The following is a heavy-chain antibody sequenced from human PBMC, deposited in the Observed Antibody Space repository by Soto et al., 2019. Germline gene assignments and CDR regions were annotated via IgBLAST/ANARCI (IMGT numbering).Heavy chain of an antibody. J-gene: IGHJ3*02. V-gene: IGHV1-18*01. Sequence: ASVKVSCKSSGYTFTSNGISWVRQAPGQGLEWMGWISAYNGNTNYAQKLQGRVTMTTDTSTSTAYMELRSLRSDDTAVYYCARTKTYYDYIWGSYRPDAFDIWG. CDR3: ARTKTYYDYIWGSYRPDAFDI. D-gene: IGHD3-16*02. CDR1: GYTFTSNG. CDR2: ISAYNGNT.